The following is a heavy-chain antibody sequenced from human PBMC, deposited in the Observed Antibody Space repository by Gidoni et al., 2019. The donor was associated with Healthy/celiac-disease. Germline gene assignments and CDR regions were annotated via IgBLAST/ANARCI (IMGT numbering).Heavy chain of an antibody. D-gene: IGHD5-12*01. CDR1: AGTFSSYA. V-gene: IGHV1-69*06. J-gene: IGHJ3*02. CDR3: ASGYSSYDFRPGAFDI. CDR2: IVPIISTA. Sequence: QVQLVQSGAEVKKPGSSVTVSCKASAGTFSSYAISWVRQAPGQGLEWMGGIVPIISTANCAKKYQGRVTSTADKSTSTAYMKLSRLRTEDTAVYYCASGYSSYDFRPGAFDIWGQGTMVTVSS.